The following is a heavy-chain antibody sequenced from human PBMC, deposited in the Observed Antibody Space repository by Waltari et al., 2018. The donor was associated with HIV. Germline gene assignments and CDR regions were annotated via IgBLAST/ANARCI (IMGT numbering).Heavy chain of an antibody. CDR3: ATASYNSIVVVTGFRY. CDR2: FDPEDGKA. J-gene: IGHJ4*02. Sequence: QVQLVQSGAEVKKPGASVKVSCKVSGYTLAELSIHWVRQAPGQGPEWMGHFDPEDGKAIYALRFQDRITLTEDTSTDTAYMELSSLRFEDTAVYYCATASYNSIVVVTGFRYWGQGTLVTVSS. V-gene: IGHV1-24*01. D-gene: IGHD2-21*02. CDR1: GYTLAELS.